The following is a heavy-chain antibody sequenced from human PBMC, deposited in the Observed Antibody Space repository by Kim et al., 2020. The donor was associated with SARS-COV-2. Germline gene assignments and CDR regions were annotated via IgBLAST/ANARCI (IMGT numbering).Heavy chain of an antibody. CDR3: ARRQYYDILGGMDV. Sequence: SPSFQGQVTISADKSISTAYLQWSSLKASDTAMYYCARRQYYDILGGMDVWGQGTTVTVSS. V-gene: IGHV5-51*01. J-gene: IGHJ6*02. D-gene: IGHD3-9*01.